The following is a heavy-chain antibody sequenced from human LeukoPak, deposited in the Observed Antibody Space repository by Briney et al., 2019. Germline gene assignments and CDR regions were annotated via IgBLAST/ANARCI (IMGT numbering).Heavy chain of an antibody. J-gene: IGHJ6*04. CDR3: ARVRVRGVIITHYYYGMDV. CDR2: INHSGST. V-gene: IGHV4-34*01. D-gene: IGHD3-10*01. CDR1: GGSFNGYY. Sequence: SETLSLTCAVYGGSFNGYYWSWIRQPPGKGLEWIGEINHSGSTNYNPSLKSRVTISVDTSKNQFSLKLSSVTAADTAVYYCARVRVRGVIITHYYYGMDVWGKGTTVTVSS.